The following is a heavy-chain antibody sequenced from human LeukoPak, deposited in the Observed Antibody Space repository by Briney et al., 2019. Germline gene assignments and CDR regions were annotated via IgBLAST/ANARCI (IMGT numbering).Heavy chain of an antibody. CDR3: ARGRKYCSGGSCYRPPFRFDY. CDR1: GGSISSSSYY. CDR2: IYYSGST. D-gene: IGHD2-15*01. Sequence: PSETLSLTCTVSGGSISSSSYYWGWIRQPPGKGLEWIGSIYYSGSTYYNPSLKSRVTISVDTSKNQFSLKLSSVTAADTAVYYCARGRKYCSGGSCYRPPFRFDYWGQGTLVTVSS. V-gene: IGHV4-39*07. J-gene: IGHJ4*02.